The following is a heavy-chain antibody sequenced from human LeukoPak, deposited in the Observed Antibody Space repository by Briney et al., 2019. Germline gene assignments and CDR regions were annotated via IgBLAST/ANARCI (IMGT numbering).Heavy chain of an antibody. V-gene: IGHV1-69*06. D-gene: IGHD2-2*01. J-gene: IGHJ5*02. CDR1: GGTFSSYA. CDR2: IIPIFGTA. Sequence: ASVKVSCKASGGTFSSYAISWVRQAPGQGLEWMGGIIPIFGTANYAQKFQGRVTITADKSTSTAYMELSSLRSEDTAVYYCARGSVPAAEVWLDPWGQGTLVTVSS. CDR3: ARGSVPAAEVWLDP.